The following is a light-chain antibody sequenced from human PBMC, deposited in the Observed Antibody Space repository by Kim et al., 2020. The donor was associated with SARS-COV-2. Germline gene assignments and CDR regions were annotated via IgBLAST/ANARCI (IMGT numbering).Light chain of an antibody. CDR1: NLGNKY. V-gene: IGLV3-1*01. J-gene: IGLJ2*01. CDR3: QAWDGTTVV. Sequence: SYELTQPPSVSVSPGQTASITCSGDNLGNKYVCWYQQKPGQSPVLVIYQNTKRPSGIAERFSGSNSGNTATLTISGTQAMDESDFYCQAWDGTTVVFGGGTKLTVL. CDR2: QNT.